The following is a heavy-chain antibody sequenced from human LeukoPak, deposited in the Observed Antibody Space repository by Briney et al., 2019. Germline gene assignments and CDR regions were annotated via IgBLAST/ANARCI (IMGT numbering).Heavy chain of an antibody. CDR1: GFTFSTYT. V-gene: IGHV3-48*04. D-gene: IGHD3-16*01. Sequence: PGGSLRLSCAASGFTFSTYTMNWVRQASGKGLEWVSYISIGGSRIYYADSVKGRFTISRDNAQNSLFLQLNSLRAEDTAIYYCARDWGGSGAFDVWSQGTMVTVSS. CDR2: ISIGGSRI. J-gene: IGHJ3*01. CDR3: ARDWGGSGAFDV.